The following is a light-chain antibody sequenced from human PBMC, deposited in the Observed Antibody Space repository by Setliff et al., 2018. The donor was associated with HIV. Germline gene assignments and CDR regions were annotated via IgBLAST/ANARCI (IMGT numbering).Light chain of an antibody. J-gene: IGLJ1*01. CDR1: SSDVGGYNY. CDR2: DVS. Sequence: QSALAQPASVSGSPGQSITISCSGTSSDVGGYNYVSWYQQHPGKAPKLMIYDVSKRPSGVSTRFSGSKSGNTASLTISGLQAEDGADYFCNSYTSSSTPYVFGTGTKVTVL. CDR3: NSYTSSSTPYV. V-gene: IGLV2-14*01.